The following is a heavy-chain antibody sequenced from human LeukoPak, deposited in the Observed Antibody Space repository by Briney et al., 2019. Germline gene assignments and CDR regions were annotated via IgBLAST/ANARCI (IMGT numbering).Heavy chain of an antibody. Sequence: GGSLRLSCAASGFIFSSYSMSWVRQAPGKGLEWVSVITGSGGNTYYAGSVKGRFTISKDNSKNTVYLQMSSLRVDDTAVYYCAKAASSSWPSYYYGMDVWGQGTTVTVSS. CDR3: AKAASSSWPSYYYGMDV. V-gene: IGHV3-23*01. CDR1: GFIFSSYS. J-gene: IGHJ6*02. CDR2: ITGSGGNT. D-gene: IGHD6-13*01.